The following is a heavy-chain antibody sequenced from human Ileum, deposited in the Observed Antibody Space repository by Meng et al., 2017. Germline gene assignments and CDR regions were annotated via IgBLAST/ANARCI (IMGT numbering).Heavy chain of an antibody. CDR2: ISHSGSA. CDR3: ARHGGYSQDF. Sequence: QGQLQESCPGLVRPSGTLSLTCAVSSGSISSNTYWSWVRQPPGKGLEWIGQISHSGSAYYNPSLKSRVTMSVDKSKSQFSLMLTSVTAADTAIYYCARHGGYSQDFWGQGTLVTVSS. V-gene: IGHV4-4*02. CDR1: SGSISSNTY. D-gene: IGHD4-23*01. J-gene: IGHJ4*02.